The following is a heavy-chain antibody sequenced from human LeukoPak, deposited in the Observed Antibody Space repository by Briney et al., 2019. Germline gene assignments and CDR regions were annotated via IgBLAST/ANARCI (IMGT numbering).Heavy chain of an antibody. CDR1: GFTVSSNY. J-gene: IGHJ3*02. CDR2: IYSGGRT. CDR3: AREEDSSSWYIAFDI. D-gene: IGHD6-13*01. Sequence: SGGSLRLSCAASGFTVSSNYMSWVRQAPGKGLEWGSVIYSGGRTYYADSVKGRFTISRDNSKNTLYLQMNSLRAEDTAVYYCAREEDSSSWYIAFDIWGQGTMVTVSS. V-gene: IGHV3-66*01.